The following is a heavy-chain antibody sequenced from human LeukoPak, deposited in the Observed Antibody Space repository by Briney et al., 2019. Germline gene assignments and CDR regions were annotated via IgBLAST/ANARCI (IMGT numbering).Heavy chain of an antibody. D-gene: IGHD3-10*01. J-gene: IGHJ6*03. CDR2: ISSSGSTL. CDR1: GFTFSSYE. Sequence: GGSLRLSCAASGFTFSSYEMNWVRQAPGKGLEWISYISSSGSTLFYADSVKGRFTISRDNAKNSLYLQMNSLRAEDTALYYCARNYGSGSYRYYYYMDVWGKGTTVTVSS. V-gene: IGHV3-48*03. CDR3: ARNYGSGSYRYYYYMDV.